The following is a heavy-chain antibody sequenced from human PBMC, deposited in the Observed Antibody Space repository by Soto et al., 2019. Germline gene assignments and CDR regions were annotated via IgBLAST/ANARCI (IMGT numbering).Heavy chain of an antibody. CDR2: INHSGST. CDR3: ARGSKALSYYYDMDV. Sequence: QVQLQQWGAGLLKPSETLSLTCAVYGGSFSGYYWSWIRQPPGKGLEWIGEINHSGSTNYNASLKSRVSISVYTSKSQVSLKLSYVTAADTAVYYCARGSKALSYYYDMDVWGKGTTVTVSS. D-gene: IGHD6-6*01. CDR1: GGSFSGYY. J-gene: IGHJ6*03. V-gene: IGHV4-34*01.